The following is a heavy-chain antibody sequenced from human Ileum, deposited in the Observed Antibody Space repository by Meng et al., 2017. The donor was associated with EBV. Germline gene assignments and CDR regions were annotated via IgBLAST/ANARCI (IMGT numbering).Heavy chain of an antibody. Sequence: GWGHELGKPCGPLCLTCAGSVYSHTNHNWWAWVRQPPGKGLEWIGEIPHRGSSAYNPSLKSRVSMSIDKSKNQFSLKLTSVTAADTAVYHCLRGSGGSVWGQGTLVTVSS. CDR1: VYSHTNHNW. CDR3: LRGSGGSV. CDR2: IPHRGSS. D-gene: IGHD3-10*01. V-gene: IGHV4-4*02. J-gene: IGHJ1*01.